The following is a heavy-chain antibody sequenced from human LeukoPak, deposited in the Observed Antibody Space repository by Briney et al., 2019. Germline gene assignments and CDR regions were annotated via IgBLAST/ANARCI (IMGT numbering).Heavy chain of an antibody. CDR2: ISSSGSTI. J-gene: IGHJ6*03. Sequence: PGGSLRLSCAASGFTFSDYYMSWIRQAPGKGLEWVSYISSSGSTIYYADSGKGRFTISRDNAKNSLYLQMNSLRAEDTAVYYCARVGVTMVRGVVYYYYMDVWGKGTTVTVSS. CDR3: ARVGVTMVRGVVYYYYMDV. V-gene: IGHV3-11*04. D-gene: IGHD3-10*01. CDR1: GFTFSDYY.